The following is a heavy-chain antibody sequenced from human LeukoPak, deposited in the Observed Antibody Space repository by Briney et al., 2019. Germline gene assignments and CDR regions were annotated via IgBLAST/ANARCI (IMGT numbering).Heavy chain of an antibody. CDR1: GGSISSYY. V-gene: IGHV4-59*01. CDR3: AKWNSYYYYMDV. J-gene: IGHJ6*03. CDR2: IYYSGST. Sequence: SETLSLTCTVSGGSISSYYWSWLRQPPGKGLEWIGYIYYSGSTNYNPSLKSRVTISVDTSKNQFSLKLSSVTAADTAVYYCAKWNSYYYYMDVWGKGTTVTVSS. D-gene: IGHD1-1*01.